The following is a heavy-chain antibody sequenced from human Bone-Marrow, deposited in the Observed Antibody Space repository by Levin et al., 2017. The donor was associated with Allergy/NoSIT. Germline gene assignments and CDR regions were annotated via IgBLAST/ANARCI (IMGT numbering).Heavy chain of an antibody. V-gene: IGHV1-69*06. CDR1: GGTFSSYA. Sequence: SVKVSCKASGGTFSSYAISWVRQAPGQGLEWMGGIIPIFGTANYAQKFQGRVTITADKSTSTAYMELSSLRSEDTAVYYCARAYTLLPNYYYYYYYGMDVWGQGTTVTVSS. D-gene: IGHD3-22*01. CDR3: ARAYTLLPNYYYYYYYGMDV. CDR2: IIPIFGTA. J-gene: IGHJ6*02.